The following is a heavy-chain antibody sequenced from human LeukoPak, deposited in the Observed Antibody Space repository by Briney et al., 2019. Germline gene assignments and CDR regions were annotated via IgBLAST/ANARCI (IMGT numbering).Heavy chain of an antibody. D-gene: IGHD3-10*01. CDR3: ARDLLLYY. CDR2: ISGSGGST. J-gene: IGHJ4*02. V-gene: IGHV3-23*01. Sequence: GGSLRLSCAASGFTFNMYAMSWVRQAPGKGLEWVSAISGSGGSTYYADSVKGRFTISRDNAKNSLYLQMNSLRDEDTAFYYCARDLLLYYWGQGTLVTVSS. CDR1: GFTFNMYA.